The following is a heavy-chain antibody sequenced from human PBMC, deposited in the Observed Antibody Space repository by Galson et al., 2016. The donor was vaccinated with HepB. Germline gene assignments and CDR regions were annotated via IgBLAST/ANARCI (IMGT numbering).Heavy chain of an antibody. CDR3: ARFLGQGYYFDY. CDR1: GGSISSSYW. V-gene: IGHV4-4*02. D-gene: IGHD3-3*01. Sequence: SETLSLTCAVSGGSISSSYWWSWVRQPPGKGLQWIGEIYHSGNTNSNPSLKSRVTVSVDKSKNQFSLKLSSVTAADTAMYYCARFLGQGYYFDYWGQGTLVTVSS. J-gene: IGHJ4*02. CDR2: IYHSGNT.